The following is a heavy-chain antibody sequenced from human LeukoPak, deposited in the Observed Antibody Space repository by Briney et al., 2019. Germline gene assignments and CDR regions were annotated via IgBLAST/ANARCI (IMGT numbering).Heavy chain of an antibody. CDR2: INHSGST. CDR1: GGSISSGDYY. D-gene: IGHD4-17*01. CDR3: ARGNTVYYYYYMDV. V-gene: IGHV4-34*01. J-gene: IGHJ6*03. Sequence: SETLSLTCTVSGGSISSGDYYWSWIRQPPGKGLEWIGEINHSGSTNYNPSLKSRVTISVDTSKNQFSLKLSSVTAADTAVYYCARGNTVYYYYYMDVWGKGTTVTVSS.